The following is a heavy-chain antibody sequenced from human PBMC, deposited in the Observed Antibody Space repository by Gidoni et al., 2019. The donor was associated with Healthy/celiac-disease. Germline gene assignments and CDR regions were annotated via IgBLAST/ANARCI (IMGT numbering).Heavy chain of an antibody. J-gene: IGHJ6*02. CDR3: ARKGVGEMATSLDV. V-gene: IGHV3-21*01. CDR2: ISSSSSYI. Sequence: EVQLVESGGGVVKPGGSLRLPCAASGPTLCSYSMHWVRQAPGKGLEWVSSISSSSSYIYYAVSVKGRFTSARDNDKNSLYLQMNSLRDEDTAVYYCARKGVGEMATSLDVWGQGTTVTVSS. D-gene: IGHD5-12*01. CDR1: GPTLCSYS.